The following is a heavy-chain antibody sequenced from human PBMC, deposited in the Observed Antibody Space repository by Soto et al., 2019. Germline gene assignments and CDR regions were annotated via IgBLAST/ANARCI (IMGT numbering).Heavy chain of an antibody. Sequence: QVQLVESGGGVVQPGRSLRISCAASGFTFDSYGMHWVRQAPGKGLEWVTGIWYDGSNDYYADSVNGRFTISRDNSENTLFLQMNSLRADDTAVYYCVRERVSGDWYYFDYWGQGTQVTVSS. D-gene: IGHD2-21*02. CDR2: IWYDGSND. CDR3: VRERVSGDWYYFDY. V-gene: IGHV3-33*01. CDR1: GFTFDSYG. J-gene: IGHJ4*02.